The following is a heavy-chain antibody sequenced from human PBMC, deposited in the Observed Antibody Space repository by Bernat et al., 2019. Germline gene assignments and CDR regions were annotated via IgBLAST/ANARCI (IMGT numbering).Heavy chain of an antibody. V-gene: IGHV4-39*01. Sequence: QLQLQESGPGLVKPSETLSLTCTVSGGSISSSSYYWGWIRQPPGKGLEWIGSIYYSGSTYYNPSLKSRVTISVDTSKNQFSLKLSSVTAADTAVYYCARRIAAADHYFDYWGQGTLVTVSS. CDR3: ARRIAAADHYFDY. D-gene: IGHD6-13*01. CDR2: IYYSGST. CDR1: GGSISSSSYY. J-gene: IGHJ4*02.